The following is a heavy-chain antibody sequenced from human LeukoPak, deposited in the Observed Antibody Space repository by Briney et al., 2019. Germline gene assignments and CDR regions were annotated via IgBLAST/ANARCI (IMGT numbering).Heavy chain of an antibody. CDR2: MNPNSGNT. Sequence: GASVKVSCKASGYTFTSYGISWVRQATGQGLEWMGWMNPNSGNTGYAQKFQGRVTMTRNTSISTAYMELSSLRSEDTAVYYCARWLVGAGAFDIWGQGTMVTVSS. D-gene: IGHD1-26*01. CDR3: ARWLVGAGAFDI. CDR1: GYTFTSYG. V-gene: IGHV1-8*02. J-gene: IGHJ3*02.